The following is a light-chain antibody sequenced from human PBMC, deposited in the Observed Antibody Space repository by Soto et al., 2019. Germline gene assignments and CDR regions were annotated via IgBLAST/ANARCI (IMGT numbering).Light chain of an antibody. Sequence: EIVMTQSPATLSVSPGERATLSCRASQSVSSNLAWYQQKPGQAPRLLIYGASTRATDVPDRFSGSGSGTDFTLTISSLQPDDFATYYCQHYNSYSEAFGQGTKVDI. CDR1: QSVSSN. J-gene: IGKJ1*01. CDR2: GAS. V-gene: IGKV3D-15*01. CDR3: QHYNSYSEA.